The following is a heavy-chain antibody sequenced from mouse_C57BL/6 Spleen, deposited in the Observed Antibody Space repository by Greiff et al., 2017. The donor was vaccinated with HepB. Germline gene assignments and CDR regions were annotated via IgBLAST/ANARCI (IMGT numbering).Heavy chain of an antibody. Sequence: VQLQQSGPELVKPGASVKISCKASGYAFSSSWMNWVKQRPGKGLEWIGRIYPGDGDTNYNGKFKGKATLTADKASSTAYMQLSRLTSEDSAVYFCARSSYYSKDWYFDVWGTGTTVTVSS. V-gene: IGHV1-82*01. D-gene: IGHD2-5*01. CDR2: IYPGDGDT. J-gene: IGHJ1*03. CDR1: GYAFSSSW. CDR3: ARSSYYSKDWYFDV.